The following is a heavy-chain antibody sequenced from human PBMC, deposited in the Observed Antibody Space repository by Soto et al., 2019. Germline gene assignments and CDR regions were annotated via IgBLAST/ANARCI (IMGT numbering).Heavy chain of an antibody. CDR1: GGSISSYY. D-gene: IGHD3-3*01. CDR3: ARGGGDDFWTYLNWFDP. V-gene: IGHV4-59*01. Sequence: SETPSLTCTVSGGSISSYYWSWIRQPPGKGLEWIGYIYYSGRNNYNPSLKSRVTISGDTSKNQFSLKLSSVTASDTAVYYCARGGGDDFWTYLNWFDPWGQGTLVTVSS. J-gene: IGHJ5*02. CDR2: IYYSGRN.